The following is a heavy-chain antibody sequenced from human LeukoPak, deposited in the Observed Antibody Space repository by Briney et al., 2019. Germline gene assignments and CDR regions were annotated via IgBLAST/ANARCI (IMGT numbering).Heavy chain of an antibody. J-gene: IGHJ4*02. D-gene: IGHD2-15*01. CDR2: INHRGST. Sequence: SETLSLTCTVSGGSISSSSYYWGWIRQPPGKGREWIGEINHRGSTNYNPSLKSRVTISVDTSKNQFSLKLSSVTAADTAVYYCARGKRTGYCSGGSCYPRYYFDYWGQGTLVTVSS. CDR3: ARGKRTGYCSGGSCYPRYYFDY. V-gene: IGHV4-39*07. CDR1: GGSISSSSYY.